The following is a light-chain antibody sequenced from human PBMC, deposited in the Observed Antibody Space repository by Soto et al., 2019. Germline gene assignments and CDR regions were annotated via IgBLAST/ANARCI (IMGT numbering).Light chain of an antibody. J-gene: IGKJ5*01. CDR2: GAS. CDR1: QSVSNN. CDR3: QQRKNWPPIT. Sequence: EILFSPSSRTQSLSPGESAPPSWQSRQSVSNNYLAWYQQKPGQAPRLLIYGASTRATGIPARFSGSGSGTEFTLTISSLQSEDFAVYYCQQRKNWPPITFGQGTRLEIK. V-gene: IGKV3-15*01.